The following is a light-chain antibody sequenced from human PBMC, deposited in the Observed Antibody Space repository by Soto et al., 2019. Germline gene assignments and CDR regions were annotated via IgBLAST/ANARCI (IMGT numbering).Light chain of an antibody. CDR3: CSYAGSKNFV. CDR1: SSDVGGYNY. V-gene: IGLV2-14*01. J-gene: IGLJ1*01. CDR2: EVS. Sequence: QSVLTQPASVSGSPGQSITISCTGASSDVGGYNYVSWYQQHPGKAPKLMIYEVSNRPSGVSNRFSGSKSGNTASLTISGLQAEDEADYYCCSYAGSKNFVFGTGTKVTVL.